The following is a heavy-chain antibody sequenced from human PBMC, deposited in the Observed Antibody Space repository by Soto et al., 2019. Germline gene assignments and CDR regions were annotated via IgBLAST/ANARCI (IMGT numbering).Heavy chain of an antibody. CDR1: GGSFSGYY. V-gene: IGHV4-34*01. Sequence: QVQLQQWGAGLLKPSETLSLTCAVYGGSFSGYYWSWIRQPPGKGLEWIGEINHSGSTNYNPSLKSRVTISVDTSKNQFSLNLSSVTAADTAVYYCAREKLRLCPEHVWGKGTTVTVSS. J-gene: IGHJ6*04. D-gene: IGHD2-2*01. CDR2: INHSGST. CDR3: AREKLRLCPEHV.